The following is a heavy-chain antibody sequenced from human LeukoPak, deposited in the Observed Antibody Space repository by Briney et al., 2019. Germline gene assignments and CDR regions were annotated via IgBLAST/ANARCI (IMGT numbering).Heavy chain of an antibody. CDR2: IRYDGSNK. CDR3: TGHYGMNV. CDR1: GFTFSSYG. J-gene: IGHJ6*02. V-gene: IGHV3-30*02. Sequence: GGSLRLSCAASGFTFSSYGMHWVRQAPGKGLEWVAFIRYDGSNKYYADSVKGRFTISRDNARNSLYLQMHSLRAEDTAVFYCTGHYGMNVWGQGTTVTVSS.